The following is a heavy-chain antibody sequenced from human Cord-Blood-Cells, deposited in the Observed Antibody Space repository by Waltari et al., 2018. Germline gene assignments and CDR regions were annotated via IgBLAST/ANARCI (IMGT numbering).Heavy chain of an antibody. CDR3: AKDMSGSSSSLDY. CDR1: GFTFDDYA. J-gene: IGHJ4*02. D-gene: IGHD6-6*01. CDR2: ISWNSGSI. Sequence: EVQLVESGGGLVQPGRSLRLSCAASGFTFDDYALHWVRQAPGKGLEWVSGISWNSGSIGYADSVKGRFTISRDNAKNSLYLQMNSLRAEDTALYYCAKDMSGSSSSLDYWGQGTLVTVSS. V-gene: IGHV3-9*01.